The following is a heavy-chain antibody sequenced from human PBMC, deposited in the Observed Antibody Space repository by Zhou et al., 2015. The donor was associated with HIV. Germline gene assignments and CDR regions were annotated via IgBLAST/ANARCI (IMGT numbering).Heavy chain of an antibody. CDR3: ARGIRFGELLLTPFYY. CDR2: INPSGGST. Sequence: QVQLVQSGAEVKKPGASVKVSCKASGYTFTSYYMHWVRQAPGQGLEWMGIINPSGGSTSYAQKFQGRVTMTRDTSTSTVYMELSSLRSEDTAVYYCARGIRFGELLLTPFYYWGQGTLVTVSS. CDR1: GYTFTSYY. D-gene: IGHD3-10*01. J-gene: IGHJ4*02. V-gene: IGHV1-46*01.